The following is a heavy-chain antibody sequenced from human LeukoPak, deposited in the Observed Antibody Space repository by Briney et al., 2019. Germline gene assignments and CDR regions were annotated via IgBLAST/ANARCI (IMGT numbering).Heavy chain of an antibody. D-gene: IGHD3-22*01. J-gene: IGHJ4*02. CDR3: ARDRDDSSGYNFDY. CDR2: ISAYNGNT. Sequence: ASVKVSCKASGYTFTSYGISWVRQAPGQGLEWMGWISAYNGNTNYAQKLQGRVTMTTDTSISTAYMELSRLRSDDTAVYYCARDRDDSSGYNFDYWGQGTLVTVSS. CDR1: GYTFTSYG. V-gene: IGHV1-18*01.